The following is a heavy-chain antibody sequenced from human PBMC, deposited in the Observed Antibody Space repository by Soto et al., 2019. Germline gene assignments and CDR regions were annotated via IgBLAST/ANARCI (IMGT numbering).Heavy chain of an antibody. CDR3: ARGMGAENTFYYHFGMDV. V-gene: IGHV4-34*01. J-gene: IGHJ6*02. Sequence: QVQLQQWGAGLLKPSEHLSLPCAVYGGTFSGTKWSGIRQPQRKGRERIGEINHRGSTKHNPSLKSRVTLSVDTTKNQFSLKLSSVTAADTAVYYCARGMGAENTFYYHFGMDVWGQGTTVTVSS. CDR1: GGTFSGTK. CDR2: INHRGST. D-gene: IGHD3-16*01.